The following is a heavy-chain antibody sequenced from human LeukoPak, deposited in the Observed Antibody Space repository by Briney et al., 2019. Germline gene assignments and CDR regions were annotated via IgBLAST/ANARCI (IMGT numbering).Heavy chain of an antibody. Sequence: SETLSLTCTVSGGSISSSSYYWGWIRQPPGKGLEWIGSIYYSGSTYYNPSLKSRVTISVDTSKNQFSLKLSSVTAADTAVYYCARESESSGWYAFEERYFDYWGQGTLVTVSS. V-gene: IGHV4-39*07. CDR2: IYYSGST. J-gene: IGHJ4*02. D-gene: IGHD6-19*01. CDR3: ARESESSGWYAFEERYFDY. CDR1: GGSISSSSYY.